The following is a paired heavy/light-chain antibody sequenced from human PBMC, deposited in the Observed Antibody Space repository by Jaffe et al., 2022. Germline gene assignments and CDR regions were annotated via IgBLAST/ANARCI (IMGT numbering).Heavy chain of an antibody. V-gene: IGHV1-69*08. J-gene: IGHJ5*01. CDR3: AKSPGYTGSDWPLYLES. D-gene: IGHD5-12*01. Sequence: HVQLVQSVTEVKKPGSSVKVSCKTSGDPFTPYSFNWVRQAPGQGLEWIGRIMPIVDTSYSAQKFQGRVTITADRSTGIIYMNLTNLRSDDTAIYYCAKSPGYTGSDWPLYLESWGQGTLVTVSS. CDR1: GDPFTPYS. CDR2: IMPIVDTS.
Light chain of an antibody. Sequence: QYVLTQPPSLSGAPSQRVTISCTGNSSNIAAGFDVHWYQQLAGAAPKLLIYDTDKRPSGVPDRYSGSRSGTSAALAISGLQSEDEADYYCQSYDFTLSGPVFGGGTKLTVL. CDR1: SSNIAAGFD. CDR3: QSYDFTLSGPV. CDR2: DTD. V-gene: IGLV1-40*01. J-gene: IGLJ2*01.